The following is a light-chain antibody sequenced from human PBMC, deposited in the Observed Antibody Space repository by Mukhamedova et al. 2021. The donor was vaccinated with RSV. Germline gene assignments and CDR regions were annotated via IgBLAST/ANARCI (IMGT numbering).Light chain of an antibody. Sequence: GERATLSCRASQSVSGSYLAWYQQKPGQAPRLLIYGASSRATGIPDRFSGSGSGSGTDFTLTISRLEPEDFAVYYCQQYGSSPGTFG. J-gene: IGKJ1*01. CDR2: GAS. CDR3: QQYGSSPGT. CDR1: QSVSGSY. V-gene: IGKV3-20*01.